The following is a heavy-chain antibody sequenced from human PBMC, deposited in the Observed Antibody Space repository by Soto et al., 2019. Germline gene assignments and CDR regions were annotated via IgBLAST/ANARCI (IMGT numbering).Heavy chain of an antibody. CDR2: IKADNTNT. D-gene: IGHD6-19*01. V-gene: IGHV1-3*05. Sequence: QVQLVQSGAEEKKPGASVKVSCKASGFTFSGYTIHWVRQSPGQRLEWMGWIKADNTNTKYSQKFQGRVTITRDTSASTVYMELSSVRSEDTAVYYCAREGGWYVDYWGQGTLVTVSS. CDR1: GFTFSGYT. J-gene: IGHJ4*02. CDR3: AREGGWYVDY.